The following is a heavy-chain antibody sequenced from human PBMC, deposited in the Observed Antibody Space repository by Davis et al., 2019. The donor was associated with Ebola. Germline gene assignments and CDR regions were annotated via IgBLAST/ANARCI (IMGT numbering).Heavy chain of an antibody. Sequence: GGSLRLSCAASGFTFSSYAMTWVRQAPGKGLEWVSTISGSGDSTNYADSVKGRFTISRDNSKNTLYLQMSSLRAEDTAIYYCAKSGLSFGVVKYHYGMDVWGKGTTVTVSS. D-gene: IGHD3-3*01. CDR2: ISGSGDST. CDR1: GFTFSSYA. J-gene: IGHJ6*04. CDR3: AKSGLSFGVVKYHYGMDV. V-gene: IGHV3-23*01.